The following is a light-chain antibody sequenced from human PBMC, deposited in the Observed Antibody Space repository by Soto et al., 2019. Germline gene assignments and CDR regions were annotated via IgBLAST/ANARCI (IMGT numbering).Light chain of an antibody. CDR3: QQYNTYPWT. CDR2: KAS. Sequence: DIQMTQSPSTLSASVGDRVTITCRASQSIRHYLAWYQQIPGKAPRLLIYKASNLETGVPSRFSGTGSGTEFTLTISSLQSGDFATYYCQQYNTYPWTFGQGTKVDIK. J-gene: IGKJ1*01. CDR1: QSIRHY. V-gene: IGKV1-5*03.